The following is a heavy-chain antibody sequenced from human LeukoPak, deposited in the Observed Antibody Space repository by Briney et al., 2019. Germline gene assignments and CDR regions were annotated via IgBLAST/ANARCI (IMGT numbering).Heavy chain of an antibody. J-gene: IGHJ4*02. D-gene: IGHD3-9*01. CDR2: IYYSGST. CDR1: GGSISSSSYY. Sequence: SETLSLTCTVSGGSISSSSYYWGWIRQPPGKGLEWIGSIYYSGSTYYNPSLKSRVTISVDTSKNQFSLKLSSVTAADTAVYYCARAPESRYFDWLLSTYFDYWGQGTLVTVSS. V-gene: IGHV4-39*07. CDR3: ARAPESRYFDWLLSTYFDY.